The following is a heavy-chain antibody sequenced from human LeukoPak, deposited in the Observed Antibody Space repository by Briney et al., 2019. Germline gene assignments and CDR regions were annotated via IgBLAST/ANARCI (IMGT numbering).Heavy chain of an antibody. CDR2: INPSGGST. CDR1: GYTFTSYY. V-gene: IGHV1-46*01. J-gene: IGHJ3*02. D-gene: IGHD5-24*01. Sequence: ASVKVSCKASGYTFTSYYMHWVRQAPGQGLEGMGIINPSGGSTSYAQKFQGRVTMTRDTSTSTVYMELSSLRSEDTAVYYCARSESLGNAFDIWGQGTMVTASS. CDR3: ARSESLGNAFDI.